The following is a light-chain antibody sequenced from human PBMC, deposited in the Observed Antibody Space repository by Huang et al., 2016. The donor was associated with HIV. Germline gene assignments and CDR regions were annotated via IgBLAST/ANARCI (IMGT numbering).Light chain of an antibody. CDR3: QERIHWPRPT. CDR2: RAA. CDR1: PNVTDS. Sequence: EIVLTQSTATLSLSPGERATLSCRASPNVTDSLAWFRQKPGQAPSLLIYRAANRATGTPARFSGSGSGTDFTLTISSLEPEDVAIYYCQERIHWPRPTFGGGTKVEIK. J-gene: IGKJ4*01. V-gene: IGKV3-11*01.